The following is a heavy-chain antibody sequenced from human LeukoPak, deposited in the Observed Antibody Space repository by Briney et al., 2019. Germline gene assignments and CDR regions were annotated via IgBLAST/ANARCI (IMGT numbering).Heavy chain of an antibody. CDR2: ITNGGSTI. CDR1: GFTFSDYN. J-gene: IGHJ6*02. Sequence: GSLRLSCAASGFTFSDYNMNWVRQAPGKGLEWVSYITNGGSTIHHADSVKGRFTISRDNAKKTLYLQVNSLRAEDTAVYYCARSIGLTGGGVDVWGQGTTVTVSS. D-gene: IGHD3-9*01. CDR3: ARSIGLTGGGVDV. V-gene: IGHV3-11*01.